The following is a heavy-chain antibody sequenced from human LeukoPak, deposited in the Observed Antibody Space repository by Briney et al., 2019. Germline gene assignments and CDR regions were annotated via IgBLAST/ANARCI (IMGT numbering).Heavy chain of an antibody. CDR1: GLTVSGNN. D-gene: IGHD3-10*01. V-gene: IGHV3-53*01. J-gene: IGHJ4*02. CDR2: IYSGGST. CDR3: ARWGITTNFDY. Sequence: PGGSRGLSVAASGLTVSGNNITWVRKPPGKGLEWVSVIYSGGSTYYADSVKGRFTISRDNSKNTLYLQMNSLRAEDTAVYYCARWGITTNFDYWGQGTLVTVSS.